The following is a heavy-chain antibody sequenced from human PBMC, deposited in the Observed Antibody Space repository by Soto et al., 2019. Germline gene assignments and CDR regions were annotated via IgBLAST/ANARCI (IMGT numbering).Heavy chain of an antibody. CDR2: ISSSSYI. D-gene: IGHD6-13*01. CDR3: ARGRQYSSSWYEDY. CDR1: GFTFSSYS. Sequence: EVQLVESGGGLVKPGGSLRLSCAASGFTFSSYSMKWVRQAPGKGLEWVSSISSSSYIYYADSVKGRFTISRDNAKNSLYLQMNSLRDEDTAVYYCARGRQYSSSWYEDYWCQGTLVTVSS. J-gene: IGHJ4*02. V-gene: IGHV3-21*01.